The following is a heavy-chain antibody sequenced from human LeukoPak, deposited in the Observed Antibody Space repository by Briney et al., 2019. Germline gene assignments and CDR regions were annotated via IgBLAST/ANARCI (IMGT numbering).Heavy chain of an antibody. CDR3: AKVGSYSWFLDY. J-gene: IGHJ4*02. Sequence: GGSLRLSCAASGFTFSSYWMTWVRQASGKGLEWVANIRQDGSEKYYVDPVKGRFTISRDNAKNSLYLQMNSLRAEDTAVYYCAKVGSYSWFLDYWGQGTLVTVSS. CDR2: IRQDGSEK. V-gene: IGHV3-7*01. D-gene: IGHD6-13*01. CDR1: GFTFSSYW.